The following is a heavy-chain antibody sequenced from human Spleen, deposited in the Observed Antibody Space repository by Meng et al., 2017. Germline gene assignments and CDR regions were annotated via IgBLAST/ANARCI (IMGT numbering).Heavy chain of an antibody. CDR1: GGSISSGDYY. CDR3: ATIDYGEVFFVY. Sequence: QVQLEESGPGLVKPSQTLSLTCTVSGGSISSGDYYWSWICQHPGKGLEWIGYIYDSGTTSYNPSLESPVTISMDTSKNQFSLRLGSVTAADTAVYYCATIDYGEVFFVYWGQGTLVTVSS. J-gene: IGHJ4*02. V-gene: IGHV4-31*01. D-gene: IGHD4-17*01. CDR2: IYDSGTT.